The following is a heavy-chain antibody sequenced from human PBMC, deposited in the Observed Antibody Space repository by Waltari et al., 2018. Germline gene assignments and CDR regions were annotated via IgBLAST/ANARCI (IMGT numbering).Heavy chain of an antibody. CDR1: GFTFSSYW. CDR2: IKQDGSEK. CDR3: ARDPHYDYIWGSNDY. Sequence: EVQLVESGGGLVQPGGSLRLSCAASGFTFSSYWMSWVRQAPGKGLEGVANIKQDGSEKYYVDSVKGRFTISRDNAKNSLYLQMNSLRAEDTAVYYCARDPHYDYIWGSNDYWGQGTLVTVSS. V-gene: IGHV3-7*01. J-gene: IGHJ4*02. D-gene: IGHD3-16*01.